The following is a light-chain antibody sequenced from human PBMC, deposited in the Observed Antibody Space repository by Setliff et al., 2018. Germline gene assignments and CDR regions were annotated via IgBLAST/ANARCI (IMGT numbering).Light chain of an antibody. V-gene: IGLV1-44*01. CDR1: RSSIGTNS. Sequence: QSVLTQPPSLSGTSGQTVTISCSGDRSSIGTNSVNWYQHLPGAAPKRLIHSSTQRASGVPDRFSASSSGTAASLVISGLQSEDEADYFCSSNADNNNLLFGGGTKVTVL. J-gene: IGLJ2*01. CDR3: SSNADNNNLL. CDR2: SST.